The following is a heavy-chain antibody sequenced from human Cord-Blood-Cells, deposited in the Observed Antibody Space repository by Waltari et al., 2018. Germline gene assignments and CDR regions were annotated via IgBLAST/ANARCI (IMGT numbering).Heavy chain of an antibody. CDR3: ARGSIAACLDY. D-gene: IGHD6-6*01. Sequence: QVQLVESGGGVVQPGRSLRLSCAASGFTFSSYAMHWVRQAPGKGLEWVAVISYDGSNKYYADSVKGRFTISRDNSKNTLYLQMNSLRAEDTAVYYCARGSIAACLDYWGQGTLVTVSS. CDR2: ISYDGSNK. CDR1: GFTFSSYA. J-gene: IGHJ4*02. V-gene: IGHV3-30-3*01.